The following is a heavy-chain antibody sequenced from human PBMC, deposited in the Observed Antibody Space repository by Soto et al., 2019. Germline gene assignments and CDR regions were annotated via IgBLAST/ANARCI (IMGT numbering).Heavy chain of an antibody. J-gene: IGHJ4*02. CDR1: GFTFDDYA. V-gene: IGHV3-9*01. CDR3: AKDKGNWKGSYFDY. Sequence: PGGSLRLSCAASGFTFDDYAMHWVRQAPGKGLEWVSGISWNSGSIGYADSVKGRFTISRDNAKNSLYLQMNSLRAEDTASYYCAKDKGNWKGSYFDYWGQGTLVTVSS. CDR2: ISWNSGSI. D-gene: IGHD1-1*01.